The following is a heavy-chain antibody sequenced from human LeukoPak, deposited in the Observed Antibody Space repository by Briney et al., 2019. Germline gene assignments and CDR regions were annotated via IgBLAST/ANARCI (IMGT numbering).Heavy chain of an antibody. D-gene: IGHD3-10*01. CDR3: ARGQFYYGSGTFYPMDS. CDR2: IYSGGST. CDR1: RFTVSNNY. V-gene: IGHV3-66*01. J-gene: IGHJ4*02. Sequence: GGSLSLSCAASRFTVSNNYIAWVRQAPGKGLEWVSVIYSGGSTYYADSVKGRFSLSRDNSKNTLYLQMNSLTDEDTAVYHCARGQFYYGSGTFYPMDSWGQGTLVTVSS.